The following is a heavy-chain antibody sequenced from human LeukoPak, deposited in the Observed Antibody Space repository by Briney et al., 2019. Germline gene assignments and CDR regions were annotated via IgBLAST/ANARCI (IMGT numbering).Heavy chain of an antibody. CDR3: ARGRGATGGYYYYGMDV. Sequence: ASVKVSCKASGYTFTSYYMHWVRQAPGQGLEWMGIINPSGGSTSYAQKFQGRVTMTRDTSTSTVYMELSSLRSEDTAVYYCARGRGATGGYYYYGMDVWGQGTTVTVSS. V-gene: IGHV1-46*01. D-gene: IGHD1-26*01. CDR1: GYTFTSYY. J-gene: IGHJ6*02. CDR2: INPSGGST.